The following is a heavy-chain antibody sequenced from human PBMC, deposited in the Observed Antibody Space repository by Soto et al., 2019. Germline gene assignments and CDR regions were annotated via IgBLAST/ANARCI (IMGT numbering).Heavy chain of an antibody. V-gene: IGHV3-30-3*01. Sequence: QVQLVESGGGVVQPGRSLRLSCAASGFTFSSYAMHWVRQAPGKGLEWVAVISYDGNNKYYTDSVEGRFTISRDNSKNTLYLQMTSLRGEDTAVYYCARETLRYYFDYWGQGTLVIVSS. CDR3: ARETLRYYFDY. CDR1: GFTFSSYA. CDR2: ISYDGNNK. J-gene: IGHJ4*02.